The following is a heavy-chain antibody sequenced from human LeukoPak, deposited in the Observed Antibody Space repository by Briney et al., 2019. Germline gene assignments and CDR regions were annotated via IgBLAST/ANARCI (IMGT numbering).Heavy chain of an antibody. CDR1: GGSISSYY. CDR2: IYYSGST. V-gene: IGHV4-59*01. D-gene: IGHD3-16*01. Sequence: SETLSLTCTVSGGSISSYYWSWIRQPPGKGLEWIGYIYYSGSTNYNPSLKTRVTISVDTSKNQFSLKLSSVTAADTAVYYCARVRGLGAFDIWGQGTMVTVSS. J-gene: IGHJ3*02. CDR3: ARVRGLGAFDI.